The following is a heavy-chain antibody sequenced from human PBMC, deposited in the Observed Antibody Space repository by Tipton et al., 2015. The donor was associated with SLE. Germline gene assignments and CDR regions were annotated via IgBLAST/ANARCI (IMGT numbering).Heavy chain of an antibody. CDR3: AKMGFHCSGDSCPFFAI. D-gene: IGHD2-15*01. Sequence: TLSLTCTVSGYSISSDYFWGWIRQPPGKGLEWIVYNFYGGRTFYNPSLKSRITVSVDTPKNLFSLKVSSVTAADTAVYYCAKMGFHCSGDSCPFFAIWGQGTLVSVSS. CDR1: GYSISSDYF. J-gene: IGHJ4*02. V-gene: IGHV4-38-2*02. CDR2: NFYGGRT.